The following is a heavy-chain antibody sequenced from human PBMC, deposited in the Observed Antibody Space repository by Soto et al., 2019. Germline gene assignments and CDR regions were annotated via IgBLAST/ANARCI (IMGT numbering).Heavy chain of an antibody. CDR3: AREYCSSTSSLNSFDP. CDR2: ISSSSSTI. D-gene: IGHD2-2*01. Sequence: EVQLVESGGGLVQPGGSLRLSCAASGFTFSSYSMNWVRQAPGKGLEWVSYISSSSSTIYYADSVKGRFTISRDNAKNSLYLQMNSLRAEDTAVYYCAREYCSSTSSLNSFDPWGQGTLVTVSS. CDR1: GFTFSSYS. V-gene: IGHV3-48*01. J-gene: IGHJ5*02.